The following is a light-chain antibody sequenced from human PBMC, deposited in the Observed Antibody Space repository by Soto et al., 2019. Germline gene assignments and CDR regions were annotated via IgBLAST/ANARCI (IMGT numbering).Light chain of an antibody. V-gene: IGKV3-20*01. CDR3: QQYGSSPIT. CDR1: QTISSW. CDR2: GAS. Sequence: TESPSTLSGSVGDRATITCRASQTISSWLAWYQQKPGQAPRLFSYGASSRATGIPDRFSGSGSGTEFTLTISRLEPEDFEVYYCQQYGSSPITFGQGTRLEIK. J-gene: IGKJ5*01.